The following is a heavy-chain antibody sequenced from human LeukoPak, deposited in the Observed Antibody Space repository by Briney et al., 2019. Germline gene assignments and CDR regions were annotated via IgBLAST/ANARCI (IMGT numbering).Heavy chain of an antibody. V-gene: IGHV3-66*01. D-gene: IGHD4-17*01. CDR2: IYSGGST. Sequence: PGGSLRLSCAASGFTVSSNYMSWVRQAPGKGLEWVSVIYSGGSTYYADSVKGRFTISRDNSKNTLYLQMNSLRAEDTAVYYCAREDGDYFPRGANGMDVWGQGTTVTVSS. CDR3: AREDGDYFPRGANGMDV. CDR1: GFTVSSNY. J-gene: IGHJ6*02.